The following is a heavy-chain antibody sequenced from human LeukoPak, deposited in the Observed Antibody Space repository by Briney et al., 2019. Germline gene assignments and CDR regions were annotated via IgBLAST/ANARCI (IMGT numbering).Heavy chain of an antibody. V-gene: IGHV5-51*01. D-gene: IGHD6-13*01. Sequence: GESLKISCKGSGYNFSNYGIGWVRQMPGKGLEWMGLIDPGDSHAIYSPSFQGQVTISADKSISAAYLQWSSLKASDTAMYYCARHGVGAGLAAAYIWGQGTLLTVSS. CDR3: ARHGVGAGLAAAYI. J-gene: IGHJ4*02. CDR1: GYNFSNYG. CDR2: IDPGDSHA.